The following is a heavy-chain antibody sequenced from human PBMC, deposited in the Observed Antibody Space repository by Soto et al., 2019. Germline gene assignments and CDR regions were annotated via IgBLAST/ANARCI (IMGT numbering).Heavy chain of an antibody. J-gene: IGHJ3*02. CDR1: GGTFSSCA. V-gene: IGHV1-69*13. D-gene: IGHD3-22*01. Sequence: SVKVSCKASGGTFSSCAISWVRQAPGQGLEWMGGIIPIFGTANYAQKFQGRVTITADESTSTAYMELSSLRSEDTAVYYCARPLVVVITNDAFDIWGQGTMVTVSS. CDR3: ARPLVVVITNDAFDI. CDR2: IIPIFGTA.